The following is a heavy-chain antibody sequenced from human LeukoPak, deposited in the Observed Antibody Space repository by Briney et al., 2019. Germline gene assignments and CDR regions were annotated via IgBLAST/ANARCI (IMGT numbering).Heavy chain of an antibody. J-gene: IGHJ6*03. Sequence: PGGSLRLSCGASGFTFSSYWMHWVRQAPGKGLVWVSRINNDGSSTSYADSVQGRFTISGDNAKNTLYLQMNSLRAEDTALYYCARVARGDYYYYYMDVWGKGTTVTVSS. CDR2: INNDGSST. CDR3: ARVARGDYYYYYMDV. CDR1: GFTFSSYW. D-gene: IGHD3-10*01. V-gene: IGHV3-74*01.